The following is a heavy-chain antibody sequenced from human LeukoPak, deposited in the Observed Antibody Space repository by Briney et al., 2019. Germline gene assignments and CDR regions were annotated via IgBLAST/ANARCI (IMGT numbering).Heavy chain of an antibody. CDR2: ISGGGGPT. CDR3: AKGGERTLYYFGH. CDR1: EFTFTIYA. V-gene: IGHV3-23*01. Sequence: PGGSLSLSCVASEFTFTIYAMSWVRHAPGKGLEWFSIISGGGGPTFYTDSVKGRFTISRDNSKNTLSLQMNTLRAEDTALYYCAKGGERTLYYFGHWGQGTLVTVSS. D-gene: IGHD4-17*01. J-gene: IGHJ4*02.